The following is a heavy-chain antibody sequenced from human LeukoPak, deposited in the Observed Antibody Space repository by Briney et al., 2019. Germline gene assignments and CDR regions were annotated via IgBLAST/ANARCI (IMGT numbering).Heavy chain of an antibody. J-gene: IGHJ4*02. CDR3: AKGARWDCSSTSCYPDY. CDR2: IWYDGSNK. V-gene: IGHV3-33*06. D-gene: IGHD2-2*01. Sequence: PGRSLRLSCAASGFTFSSYGMHWVRQAPGKGLEWVAVIWYDGSNKYYADSVKGRFTISRDNSKNTLYLQMNSLRAEDTAVYYCAKGARWDCSSTSCYPDYWGQGTLVTVSS. CDR1: GFTFSSYG.